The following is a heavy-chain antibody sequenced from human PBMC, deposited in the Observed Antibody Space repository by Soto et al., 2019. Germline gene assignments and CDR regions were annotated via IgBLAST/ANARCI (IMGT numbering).Heavy chain of an antibody. Sequence: PSETLSLTCTVSGGSISSSSYYWGWIRQPPGKGLEWIGSIYYSGSTYYNPSLKSRVTISLDTSKNQFSLKLSSVTAADTAVYYCAALPSSGWSPVAYWGQGTLVTVS. CDR3: AALPSSGWSPVAY. V-gene: IGHV4-39*01. CDR1: GGSISSSSYY. D-gene: IGHD6-19*01. J-gene: IGHJ4*02. CDR2: IYYSGST.